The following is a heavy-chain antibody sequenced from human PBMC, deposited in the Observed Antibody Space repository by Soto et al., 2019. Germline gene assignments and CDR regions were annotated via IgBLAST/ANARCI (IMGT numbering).Heavy chain of an antibody. CDR3: VRVGLNRKYDFDF. J-gene: IGHJ4*02. V-gene: IGHV1-2*02. CDR1: GYTFNSYY. CDR2: INPNSDVT. D-gene: IGHD2-2*01. Sequence: QVQLVQSGAEVKKPGASVKVSCKASGYTFNSYYIHWVRQAPGQGLEWMGWINPNSDVTGYAQSFQGRVTMTRDMSMTTAYMDLTRLRADDTAVYYCVRVGLNRKYDFDFWGQGTLITVS.